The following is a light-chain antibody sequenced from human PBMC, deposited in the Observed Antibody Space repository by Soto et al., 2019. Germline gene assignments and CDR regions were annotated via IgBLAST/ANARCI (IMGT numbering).Light chain of an antibody. J-gene: IGKJ1*01. CDR1: ESISSN. V-gene: IGKV1-39*01. Sequence: DIQMTQSPSSLSASVGDRVTITCRASESISSNLNWYQQKPGKAPKLLIYAASSLQSGVPSRFSGSGSGTDFTLTISCLQSEDFATYYCQQYNSYSSTWTFGQGTKVDIK. CDR3: QQYNSYSSTWT. CDR2: AAS.